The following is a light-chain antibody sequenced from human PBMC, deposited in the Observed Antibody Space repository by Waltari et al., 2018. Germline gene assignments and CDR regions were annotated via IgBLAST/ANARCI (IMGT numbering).Light chain of an antibody. V-gene: IGLV3-21*02. CDR3: QVWADSSDFV. CDR2: DDT. CDR1: SVGSKS. J-gene: IGLJ1*01. Sequence: SYVLTQPPSVSVAPGQTARITCGGNSVGSKSVHWYQRKPGKAPVVVVYDDTERPSGIPDRFSGSNSENTATLTINSVEAGDEADYFCQVWADSSDFVFGSGTKVTVL.